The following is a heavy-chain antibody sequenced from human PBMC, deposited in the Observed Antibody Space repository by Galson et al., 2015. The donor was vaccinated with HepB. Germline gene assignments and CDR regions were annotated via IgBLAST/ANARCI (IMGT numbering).Heavy chain of an antibody. CDR2: IYYSGST. CDR3: ARSIFRDDYGDYGAKVPWGNWFDP. Sequence: ETLSLTCTVSGGSISSYYWSWIRQPPGKGLEWIGYIYYSGSTNYNPSLKSRVTISVDTSKNQFSLKLSSVTAADMAVYYCARSIFRDDYGDYGAKVPWGNWFDPWGQGTLVTVSS. CDR1: GGSISSYY. J-gene: IGHJ5*02. V-gene: IGHV4-59*01. D-gene: IGHD4-17*01.